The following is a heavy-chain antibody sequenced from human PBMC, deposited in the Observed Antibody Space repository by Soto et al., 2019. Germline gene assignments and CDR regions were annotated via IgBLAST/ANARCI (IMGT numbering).Heavy chain of an antibody. J-gene: IGHJ6*02. Sequence: SETLSLTCTVSGGSISSSSYYWGWIRQPPGKGLEWIGSIYYSGSTYYNPSLKSRVTISVDTSKNQFSLKLSSVTAADTAVYYCARRYDFWSGQATRYYYGMDVWGQGTTVTVSS. CDR1: GGSISSSSYY. CDR2: IYYSGST. CDR3: ARRYDFWSGQATRYYYGMDV. D-gene: IGHD3-3*01. V-gene: IGHV4-39*01.